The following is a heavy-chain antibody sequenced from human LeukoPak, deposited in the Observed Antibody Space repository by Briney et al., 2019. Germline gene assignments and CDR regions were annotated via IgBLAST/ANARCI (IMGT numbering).Heavy chain of an antibody. CDR1: GGSFSGYY. CDR2: IYYSGST. D-gene: IGHD2-15*01. V-gene: IGHV4-30-4*08. J-gene: IGHJ4*02. Sequence: SETLSLTCAVYGGSFSGYYWSWIRQPPGKGLEWIGYIYYSGSTYYNPSLKSRIAISIDTSKNQFSLKLSSVNAADTAVYYCARNGLYCSGGSCESWVFDYWGQGTLVTVSS. CDR3: ARNGLYCSGGSCESWVFDY.